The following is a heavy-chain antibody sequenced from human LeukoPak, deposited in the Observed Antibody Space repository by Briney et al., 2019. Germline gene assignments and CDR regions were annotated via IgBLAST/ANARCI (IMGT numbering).Heavy chain of an antibody. D-gene: IGHD3-22*01. CDR2: INPNSGGT. Sequence: ASVKVSCKASGYTFTGYYMHWVRQAPGQGLEWMGWINPNSGGTNYAQKFQGRVTMTRDTSISTAYMELSRLRSDDTAVYYCARYDSSGYYHDYWGQGTLVTVSS. CDR3: ARYDSSGYYHDY. CDR1: GYTFTGYY. J-gene: IGHJ4*02. V-gene: IGHV1-2*02.